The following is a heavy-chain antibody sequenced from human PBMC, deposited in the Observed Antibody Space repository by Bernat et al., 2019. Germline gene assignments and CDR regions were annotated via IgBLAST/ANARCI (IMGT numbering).Heavy chain of an antibody. V-gene: IGHV4-39*01. CDR2: IYYSGTT. D-gene: IGHD5-12*01. CDR3: ARHLRQSGNTPDY. Sequence: QLQESGPGLVKPSETLSLTCTVSGISITSSSSYWGWIRQPPGKRLEWIGAIYYSGTTYYNPSLKSRVTMSVDASSNQFSLKVNALTAADTAVYYCARHLRQSGNTPDYWGQGTLVTVSS. J-gene: IGHJ4*02. CDR1: GISITSSSSY.